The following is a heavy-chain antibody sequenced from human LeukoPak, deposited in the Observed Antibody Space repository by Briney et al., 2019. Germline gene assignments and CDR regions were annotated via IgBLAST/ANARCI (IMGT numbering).Heavy chain of an antibody. V-gene: IGHV3-9*01. CDR1: GFTFDDYA. Sequence: GGSLRLSCAASGFTFDDYAMHWVRQAPGKGLEWVSGISWNSGSIAYADSVKGRFTISRDNAKNSLYLQMNSLRAEDTALYYCAKDIKGKTDYYYYGVDVWGQGTTVTVSS. J-gene: IGHJ6*02. CDR2: ISWNSGSI. D-gene: IGHD1-1*01. CDR3: AKDIKGKTDYYYYGVDV.